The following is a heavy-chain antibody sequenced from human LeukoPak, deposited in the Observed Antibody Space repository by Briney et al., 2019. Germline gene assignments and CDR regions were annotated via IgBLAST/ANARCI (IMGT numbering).Heavy chain of an antibody. V-gene: IGHV3-23*01. Sequence: GGSLRLSCAASGFTFSSYAMSWVRQAPGKGLEWVSTISGSGGSTYYADSVKGRFTISRDNSKNTLYLQMNSLRAEDTAVYYCAKDTDRSGYFDWLFDYWGQGTLVTVSS. CDR3: AKDTDRSGYFDWLFDY. CDR1: GFTFSSYA. CDR2: ISGSGGST. J-gene: IGHJ4*02. D-gene: IGHD3-9*01.